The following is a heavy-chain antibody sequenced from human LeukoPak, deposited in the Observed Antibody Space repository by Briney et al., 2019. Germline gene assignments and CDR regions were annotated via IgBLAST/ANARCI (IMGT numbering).Heavy chain of an antibody. D-gene: IGHD2-2*01. CDR2: IYWDDDK. V-gene: IGHV2-5*02. CDR1: GCSLGTRGGG. J-gene: IGHJ4*02. CDR3: AHLYQLASFDY. Sequence: SGPTLVNPTQTLTLTCTFSGCSLGTRGGGVGWIRQPPGKALEWLSLIYWDDDKRYSPSLKSRLTITKDTSKNQVVLTMTNVDPVDTATYYCAHLYQLASFDYWGQGTLVTVSS.